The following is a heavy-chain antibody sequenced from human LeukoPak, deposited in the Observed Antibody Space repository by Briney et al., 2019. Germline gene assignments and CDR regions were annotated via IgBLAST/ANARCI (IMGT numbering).Heavy chain of an antibody. V-gene: IGHV4-59*13. CDR2: ISYSGST. CDR1: GGSISTFY. J-gene: IGHJ4*02. CDR3: ARGLYSSSWPFDY. D-gene: IGHD6-13*01. Sequence: PSETLSLTCTVSGGSISTFYWTWIRQPPGKGLEWIGSISYSGSTNYSPSLEGRVTMSVDTSKNQFSLKLSSVTAADTAVYYCARGLYSSSWPFDYWGQGTLVTVSS.